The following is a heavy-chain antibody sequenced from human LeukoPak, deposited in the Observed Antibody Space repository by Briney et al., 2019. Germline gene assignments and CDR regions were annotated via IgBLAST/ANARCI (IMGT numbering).Heavy chain of an antibody. J-gene: IGHJ4*01. CDR1: GFTFSSYE. CDR3: ARDRGYNYGFDY. Sequence: PGGSLRLSCAASGFTFSSYEMNWVRQAPGKGLEWVSYISSSGSTIYYADSVKGRFSISRDNAKNSLYLQMNSLRAEDTAVYYCARDRGYNYGFDYWGHGTLVTVSS. V-gene: IGHV3-48*03. CDR2: ISSSGSTI. D-gene: IGHD5-18*01.